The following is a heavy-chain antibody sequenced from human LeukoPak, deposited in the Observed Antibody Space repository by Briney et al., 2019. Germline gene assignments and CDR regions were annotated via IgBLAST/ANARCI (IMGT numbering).Heavy chain of an antibody. CDR2: ISVHNGNT. CDR3: ARDYSSGWPNFDY. CDR1: GYTFTDYG. J-gene: IGHJ4*02. V-gene: IGHV1-18*01. Sequence: EASVKVSCKATGYTFTDYGLSWVRQAPGQGLEWMGWISVHNGNTIYAQKFQGRVTMTTDSSTSTAYVELRSLKSDDTGVYYCARDYSSGWPNFDYWGQGTLVTVSS. D-gene: IGHD6-19*01.